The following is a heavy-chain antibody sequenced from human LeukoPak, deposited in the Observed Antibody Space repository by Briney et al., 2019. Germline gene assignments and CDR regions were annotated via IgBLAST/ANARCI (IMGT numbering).Heavy chain of an antibody. Sequence: SETLSLTCTVSGGSVSSGSYYWSWIRQPPGKGLEWIGYIYYSGSTNYNPSLKSRVTISVDTSKNQFPLKLSSVTAADTAVYYCARDGGGSFDYWGQGTLVTVSS. V-gene: IGHV4-61*01. CDR3: ARDGGGSFDY. CDR2: IYYSGST. J-gene: IGHJ4*02. D-gene: IGHD2-15*01. CDR1: GGSVSSGSYY.